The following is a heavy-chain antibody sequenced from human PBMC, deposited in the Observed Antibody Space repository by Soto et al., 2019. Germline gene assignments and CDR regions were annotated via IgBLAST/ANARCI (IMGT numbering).Heavy chain of an antibody. V-gene: IGHV4-31*03. CDR3: ARGRYATPNWFDP. J-gene: IGHJ5*02. CDR1: GGSINSGGYY. D-gene: IGHD5-18*01. CDR2: IFYTGST. Sequence: SETLSLTCTVSGGSINSGGYYWSWIRQHPGKGLEWIGKIFYTGSTSYNPSLKSRVTISVDTSKNQFSLKLSSVTAADTAVYYCARGRYATPNWFDPWGQGTLVTVSS.